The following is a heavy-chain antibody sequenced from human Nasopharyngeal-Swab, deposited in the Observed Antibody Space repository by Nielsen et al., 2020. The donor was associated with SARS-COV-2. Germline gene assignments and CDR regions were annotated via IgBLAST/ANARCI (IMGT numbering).Heavy chain of an antibody. CDR3: AKVTTRSHPNI. CDR1: GFTFSSYG. V-gene: IGHV3-23*01. J-gene: IGHJ3*02. Sequence: GGSLRLSCAASGFTFSSYGMSWVRQAPGKGLQWVSGIGGSGVTTYYADSVKGRFTISRDNAKNSLYLQMNSLRAEDTAVYYCAKVTTRSHPNIWGQGTMVTVSS. CDR2: IGGSGVTT. D-gene: IGHD4-17*01.